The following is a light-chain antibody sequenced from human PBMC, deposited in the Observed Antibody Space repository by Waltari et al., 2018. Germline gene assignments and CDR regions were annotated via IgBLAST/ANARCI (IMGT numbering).Light chain of an antibody. CDR3: MRGTRWPT. CDR1: QSLVYSVGNNY. CDR2: KVS. J-gene: IGKJ1*01. V-gene: IGKV2-30*01. Sequence: DVVMTQSPLSLPVTLGQPASSPCRSSQSLVYSVGNNYLYWFQQRPGQSPKRLIYKVSNRDSGVPDRFSGSGSGTDFTLKISRVEADDVGVYYCMRGTRWPTFGQGTKVEIK.